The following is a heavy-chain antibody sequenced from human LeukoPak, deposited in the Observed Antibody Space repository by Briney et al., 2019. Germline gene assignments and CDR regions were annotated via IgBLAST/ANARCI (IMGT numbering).Heavy chain of an antibody. D-gene: IGHD6-19*01. V-gene: IGHV3-21*01. Sequence: GGSLRLSCAASGFTFSSYSMNWVRQAPGKGLEWVSSISSSSSYIYYADSVKGRFTISRDNAKNSLYLQMNSLRAEDTAVYYCARAGRGIAVAGPDYWGQGTLVTVSS. CDR2: ISSSSSYI. CDR1: GFTFSSYS. J-gene: IGHJ4*02. CDR3: ARAGRGIAVAGPDY.